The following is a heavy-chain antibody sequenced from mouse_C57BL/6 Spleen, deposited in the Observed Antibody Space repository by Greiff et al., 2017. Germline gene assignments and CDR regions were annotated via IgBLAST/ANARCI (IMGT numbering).Heavy chain of an antibody. CDR3: ARGVTTGFAY. J-gene: IGHJ3*01. CDR2: IYPGDGDT. CDR1: GYAFSSSW. Sequence: QVQLQQSGPELVKPGASVKISCKASGYAFSSSWMNWVKQRPGKGLEWIGRIYPGDGDTNYNGKFKGKATLTADKSSSTAYMQLSRLTSEDSAVYFCARGVTTGFAYWGQWTLVTVSA. D-gene: IGHD2-2*01. V-gene: IGHV1-82*01.